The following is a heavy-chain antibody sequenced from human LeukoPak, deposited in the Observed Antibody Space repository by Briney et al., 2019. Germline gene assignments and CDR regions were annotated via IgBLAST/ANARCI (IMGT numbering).Heavy chain of an antibody. D-gene: IGHD1-26*01. Sequence: ASVKVSCKAFGSSFISFGFNWVRQAPGQGLEWMGWISGYNGDTKYAQKFQGRVTMTTDKSTSTAYMELRSLRSDDTAVYYCARGAWETAARPYSFDTWGQGTLVTVTS. V-gene: IGHV1-18*01. CDR1: GSSFISFG. J-gene: IGHJ4*02. CDR3: ARGAWETAARPYSFDT. CDR2: ISGYNGDT.